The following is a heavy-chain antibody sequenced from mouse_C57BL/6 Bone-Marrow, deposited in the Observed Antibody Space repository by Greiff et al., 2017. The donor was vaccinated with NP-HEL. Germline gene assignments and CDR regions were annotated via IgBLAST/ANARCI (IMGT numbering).Heavy chain of an antibody. D-gene: IGHD1-1*01. J-gene: IGHJ1*03. CDR2: IRSKSSNSAT. Sequence: EVKLMESGGGLVQPKGSLKLSCAASGFTFNTYAMHWVRQAPGKGLEWVARIRSKSSNSATYYAVSVKDRFTISRADSQSMLYLQMQNLRTEDTDVYYCVRGYYGSSDWSFDVWGTGTTVTVSS. CDR3: VRGYYGSSDWSFDV. CDR1: GFTFNTYA. V-gene: IGHV10-3*01.